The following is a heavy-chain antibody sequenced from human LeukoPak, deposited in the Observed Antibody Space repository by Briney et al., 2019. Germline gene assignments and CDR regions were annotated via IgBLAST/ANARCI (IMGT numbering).Heavy chain of an antibody. Sequence: ASVKVSCKASGYTFTDYYMHWVRQAPGQGLEWMGWINSNSGGTNYAQKFQGRVTMTRDTSITTAYMELSSLRSDDTAVYYCARVLVPAGGGVVDYWGQGTLVTVSS. J-gene: IGHJ4*02. CDR1: GYTFTDYY. D-gene: IGHD3-16*01. CDR2: INSNSGGT. V-gene: IGHV1-2*02. CDR3: ARVLVPAGGGVVDY.